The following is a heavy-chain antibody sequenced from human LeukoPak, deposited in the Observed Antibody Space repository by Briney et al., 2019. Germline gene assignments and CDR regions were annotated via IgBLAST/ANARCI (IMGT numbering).Heavy chain of an antibody. J-gene: IGHJ4*02. CDR3: EWYGSGSDY. Sequence: GGSLRLSCAASGFTFSSYAMSWVRQAPGKGLEWVSHIRSSSSTMYYADSVKGRFTISRDNAKNSLYLQMNSLRDEDTAVYYCEWYGSGSDYWGQGTLVTVSS. V-gene: IGHV3-48*02. CDR2: IRSSSSTM. D-gene: IGHD6-19*01. CDR1: GFTFSSYA.